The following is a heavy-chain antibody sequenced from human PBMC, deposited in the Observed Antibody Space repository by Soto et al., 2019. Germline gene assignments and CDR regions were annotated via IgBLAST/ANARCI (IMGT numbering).Heavy chain of an antibody. Sequence: GGSLRLSCAASGFTFRSYGMHWVRQAPGKGLEWVVVIWYDGSNKYYADSVKGRFTISRDNSKNTLYLQMNSLRAEDTAVYYCARDLAYYAILPGYAPYSYYGMLVWHQGTTVTVS. CDR2: IWYDGSNK. V-gene: IGHV3-33*01. CDR3: ARDLAYYAILPGYAPYSYYGMLV. D-gene: IGHD3-9*01. J-gene: IGHJ6*02. CDR1: GFTFRSYG.